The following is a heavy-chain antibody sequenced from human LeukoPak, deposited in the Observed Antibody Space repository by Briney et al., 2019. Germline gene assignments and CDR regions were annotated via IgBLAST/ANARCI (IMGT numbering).Heavy chain of an antibody. D-gene: IGHD3-10*01. Sequence: PSETLSLTCTVSDGYISSSSYYWGWIRQLPGKGLEWIGSAYYSGSTYHNPSLKSRVTISVDTSKNQFSLKLSSVTAADTAVYYCARHMEILNWFDPWGQGTLVTVSS. CDR3: ARHMEILNWFDP. CDR2: AYYSGST. CDR1: DGYISSSSYY. V-gene: IGHV4-39*01. J-gene: IGHJ5*02.